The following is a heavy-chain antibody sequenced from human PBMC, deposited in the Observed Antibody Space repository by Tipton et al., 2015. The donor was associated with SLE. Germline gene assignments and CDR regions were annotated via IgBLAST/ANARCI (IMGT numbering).Heavy chain of an antibody. Sequence: SLRLSCAASGFTFSSYAMHWVRQAPGKGLEYVSAISSNGGSTYYASSMKGRFTISRDNSKNTLYLQMDSLRAEDMAVYYCARGLAARRAFDIWGQGTMVTVSS. V-gene: IGHV3-64*01. D-gene: IGHD2-15*01. CDR1: GFTFSSYA. J-gene: IGHJ3*02. CDR3: ARGLAARRAFDI. CDR2: ISSNGGST.